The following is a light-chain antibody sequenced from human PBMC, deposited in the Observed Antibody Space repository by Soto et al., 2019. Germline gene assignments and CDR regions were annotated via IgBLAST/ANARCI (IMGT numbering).Light chain of an antibody. CDR1: QSVSSNY. CDR2: GAS. CDR3: HQYGISP. V-gene: IGKV3-20*01. J-gene: IGKJ4*01. Sequence: EIVLTHSPGTLSLSPGERATLSFSSSQSVSSNYLAWYQQKPGQAPRLLIYGASSRATGIPDRFSGSGSGTEFTLTISRLEPEDFAVYYCHQYGISPFGGGTKVDI.